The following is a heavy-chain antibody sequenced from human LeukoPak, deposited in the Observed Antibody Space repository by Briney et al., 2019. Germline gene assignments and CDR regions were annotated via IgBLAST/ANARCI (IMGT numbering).Heavy chain of an antibody. Sequence: TSETLSLTCTVSGYSISSGYYWGWIRQPPGKGLELIGGIYHSGSTYYNPSLESRVTISVDTSKNQFSLKLSSVTAADTAVYYCAKSSYSILDYWGQGTLVTVSS. CDR1: GYSISSGYY. V-gene: IGHV4-38-2*02. D-gene: IGHD5-18*01. CDR2: IYHSGST. CDR3: AKSSYSILDY. J-gene: IGHJ4*02.